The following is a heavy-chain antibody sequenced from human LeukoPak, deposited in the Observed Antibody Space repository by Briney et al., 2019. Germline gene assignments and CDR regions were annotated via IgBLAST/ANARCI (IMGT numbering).Heavy chain of an antibody. CDR1: GGSISGGAYS. D-gene: IGHD1/OR15-1a*01. V-gene: IGHV4-30-2*06. J-gene: IGHJ4*02. CDR3: ASVGLTATTSYFDD. Sequence: SETLSLTCAVSGGSISGGAYSWSWIRQSPGKALEWIGYIYPVGSTYYNPSLKSRVTMSIDRSKNQFSLRLSSATAADTAMYYCASVGLTATTSYFDDWGQGIQVTVSS. CDR2: IYPVGST.